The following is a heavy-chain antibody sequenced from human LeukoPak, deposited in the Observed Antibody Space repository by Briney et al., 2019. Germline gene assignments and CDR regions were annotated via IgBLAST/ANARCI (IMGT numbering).Heavy chain of an antibody. CDR3: ARDWGAYYYESGTLSHFDY. CDR2: INPNSGDT. Sequence: GASVKVSCKASGYTFTGYYMHWVRQAPGQGLEWMGWINPNSGDTNYAQKFQGRVTMTRDTSLSTAYMELSRLRSDDTAVYYCARDWGAYYYESGTLSHFDYWGQGTLVTVSS. J-gene: IGHJ4*02. CDR1: GYTFTGYY. D-gene: IGHD3-10*01. V-gene: IGHV1-2*02.